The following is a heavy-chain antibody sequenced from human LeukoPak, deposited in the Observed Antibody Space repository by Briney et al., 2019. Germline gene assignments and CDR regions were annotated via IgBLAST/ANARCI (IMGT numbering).Heavy chain of an antibody. J-gene: IGHJ6*03. Sequence: ASEKVSCKASGYTFTSYDINWVRQAPGQGLEWMGWMNPNSGNTGYAQKFQGRVTMTRNTSISTAYMELSSLRSEDTAVYYCARIGYSSGWYNYYYYMDVWGKGTTVTISS. CDR3: ARIGYSSGWYNYYYYMDV. V-gene: IGHV1-8*01. CDR1: GYTFTSYD. D-gene: IGHD6-19*01. CDR2: MNPNSGNT.